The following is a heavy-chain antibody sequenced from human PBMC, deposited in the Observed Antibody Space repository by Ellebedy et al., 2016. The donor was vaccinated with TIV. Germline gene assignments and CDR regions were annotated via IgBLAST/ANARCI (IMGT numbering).Heavy chain of an antibody. CDR2: IFSGGGT. CDR1: GFNFNTYG. D-gene: IGHD6-13*01. J-gene: IGHJ4*02. CDR3: ARDPAAAGLGSFG. Sequence: GESLKISXAASGFNFNTYGMHWIRQAPGKGLEWISLIFSGGGTNYADSVKGRFTISRDSSKNTLFLQMDSLRVEDTAVYYCARDPAAAGLGSFGWGQGTLVTVSS. V-gene: IGHV3-66*01.